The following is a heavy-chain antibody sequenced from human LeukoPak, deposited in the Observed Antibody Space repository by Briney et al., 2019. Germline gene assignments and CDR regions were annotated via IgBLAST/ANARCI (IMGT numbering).Heavy chain of an antibody. CDR3: ARDSYYDSSGYPSRRYYYYMDV. CDR1: GFTFSSYS. Sequence: PGGSLRLSCAASGFTFSSYSMNWVRQAPGKGLEWVSSISSSSSYIYYADSVKGRFTISRDNAKNSLYLQMNSLRAEDTAVYYCARDSYYDSSGYPSRRYYYYMDVRGKGTTVTVSS. CDR2: ISSSSSYI. V-gene: IGHV3-21*01. J-gene: IGHJ6*03. D-gene: IGHD3-22*01.